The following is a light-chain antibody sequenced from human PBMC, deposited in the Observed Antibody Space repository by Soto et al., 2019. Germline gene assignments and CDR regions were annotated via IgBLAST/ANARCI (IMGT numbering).Light chain of an antibody. CDR3: QQGHNWPLT. J-gene: IGKJ2*01. CDR1: QSISSE. V-gene: IGKV3-15*01. CDR2: GAS. Sequence: EIVMTQSPATLSVSPGERATLSCRASQSISSELAWYQQRPGPPPRLLIYGASTRATGVPDRFTGSGSGSDFTLTISGLQSEDFAVYYCQQGHNWPLTFGQGTRLEI.